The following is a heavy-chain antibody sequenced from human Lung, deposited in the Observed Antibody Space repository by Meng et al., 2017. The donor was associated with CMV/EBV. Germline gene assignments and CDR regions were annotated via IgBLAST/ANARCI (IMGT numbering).Heavy chain of an antibody. CDR1: GYTFTTYD. V-gene: IGHV1-8*01. Sequence: ASXXVSXKASGYTFTTYDINWVRQATGQGLEWMGWMNPNSGNTGYAQKFQGRVTLTRVTSISTAYMELSSLTSDDTAVYYCARTRIEVEPDGRKIKYYNYGMDVXGQGXTVTGSS. D-gene: IGHD2-2*01. J-gene: IGHJ6*02. CDR3: ARTRIEVEPDGRKIKYYNYGMDV. CDR2: MNPNSGNT.